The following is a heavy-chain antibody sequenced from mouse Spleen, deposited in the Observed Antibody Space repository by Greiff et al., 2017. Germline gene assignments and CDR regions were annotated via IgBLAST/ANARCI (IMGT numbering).Heavy chain of an antibody. CDR3: ARRDYRYGAWFAY. CDR2: ISYSGST. J-gene: IGHJ3*01. Sequence: VQLKESGPGLVKPSQSLSLTCTVTGYSITSDYAWNWIRQFPGNKLEWMGYISYSGSTSYNPSLKSRISITRDTSKNQFFLQLNSVTTEDTATYYCARRDYRYGAWFAYWGQGTLVTVSA. V-gene: IGHV3-2*02. D-gene: IGHD2-14*01. CDR1: GYSITSDYA.